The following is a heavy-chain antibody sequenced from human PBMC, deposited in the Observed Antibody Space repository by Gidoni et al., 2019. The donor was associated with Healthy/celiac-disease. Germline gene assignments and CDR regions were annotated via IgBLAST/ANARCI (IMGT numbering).Heavy chain of an antibody. CDR1: GFTFSSYA. J-gene: IGHJ6*02. CDR2: ISYDGSNK. V-gene: IGHV3-30-3*01. CDR3: ARDMREYSGSAFYYYYGMDV. D-gene: IGHD1-26*01. Sequence: QVQLVASGGGVVQPGRSLRLSCAASGFTFSSYAMPWVRQAPGKGLEWVAVISYDGSNKYYADSVKGRFTISRDNSKNTLYLQMNSLRAEDTAVYYCARDMREYSGSAFYYYYGMDVWGQGTTVTVSS.